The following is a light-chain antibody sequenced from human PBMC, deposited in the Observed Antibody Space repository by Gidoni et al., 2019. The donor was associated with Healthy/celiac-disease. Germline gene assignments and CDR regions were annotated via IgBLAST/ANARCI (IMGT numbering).Light chain of an antibody. Sequence: EIVLTQSPGTLYLSPGERATLSCRASQSVSSSYLAWYQQKPGQAHRLLIYGASSMATGIPDSFSGSGSGTDFTLTISRLEPEDFAVYYCQQYGSSLWTFGQGTKVEIK. J-gene: IGKJ1*01. CDR2: GAS. CDR3: QQYGSSLWT. CDR1: QSVSSSY. V-gene: IGKV3-20*01.